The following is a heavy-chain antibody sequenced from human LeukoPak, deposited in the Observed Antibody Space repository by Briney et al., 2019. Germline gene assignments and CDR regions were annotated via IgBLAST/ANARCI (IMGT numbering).Heavy chain of an antibody. CDR2: INPDGRDT. J-gene: IGHJ1*01. CDR3: TSWGDTTAEYFQR. V-gene: IGHV3-7*01. D-gene: IGHD2-21*02. CDR1: GFTFSNAW. Sequence: GGSLRLSCAASGFTFSNAWMNWVRQAPGKGLEWVAHINPDGRDTYYVDSVKGRFTISRDNAQNSMYLQMNSLRVEDTAVYYCTSWGDTTAEYFQRWGQGTLVTVSS.